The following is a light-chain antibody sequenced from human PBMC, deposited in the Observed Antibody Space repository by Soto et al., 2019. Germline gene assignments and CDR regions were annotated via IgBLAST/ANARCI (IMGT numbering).Light chain of an antibody. CDR2: END. CDR1: RSNIGNYY. V-gene: IGLV1-51*02. J-gene: IGLJ1*01. Sequence: QSALTQPPSVSAAPGQKVTMSCSGGRSNIGNYYVSWHQQLPGTAPKPLIYENDKRPSGVPDRFSGSKSGTSATLGITGLQTGDEADYYCGTWDSSLSIFVFGTGTKVTVL. CDR3: GTWDSSLSIFV.